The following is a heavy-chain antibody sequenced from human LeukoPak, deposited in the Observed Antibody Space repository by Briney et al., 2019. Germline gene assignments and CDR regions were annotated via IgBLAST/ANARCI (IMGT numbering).Heavy chain of an antibody. Sequence: PSETLSLTCTVSGGSISSSSYYWGWIRQPPGKGLEWIGSIYYSGSTYYNPSLKSRVTISVDTSKNQFSLKLSSVTAADTAVYYCARGYSSGWRIGSYYWGQGTLVTVSS. D-gene: IGHD6-19*01. CDR1: GGSISSSSYY. CDR3: ARGYSSGWRIGSYY. CDR2: IYYSGST. J-gene: IGHJ4*02. V-gene: IGHV4-39*07.